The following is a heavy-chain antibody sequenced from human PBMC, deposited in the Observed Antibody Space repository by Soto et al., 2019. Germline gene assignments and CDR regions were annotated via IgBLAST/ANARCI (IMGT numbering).Heavy chain of an antibody. V-gene: IGHV5-10-1*01. Sequence: PGESLKISCKGSGYSFTSYWISWVRQMPGKGLEWMGRIDPSDSYTNYSPSFQGHVTISADKSISTAYLQWSSLKASDTAMYYCARRTSGYSSSWPGNGMDVWGQGTTVTVSS. J-gene: IGHJ6*02. CDR1: GYSFTSYW. CDR3: ARRTSGYSSSWPGNGMDV. D-gene: IGHD6-13*01. CDR2: IDPSDSYT.